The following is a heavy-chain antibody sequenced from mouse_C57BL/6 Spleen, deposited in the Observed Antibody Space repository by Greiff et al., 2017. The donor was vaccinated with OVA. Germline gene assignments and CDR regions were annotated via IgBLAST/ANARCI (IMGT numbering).Heavy chain of an antibody. CDR2: IDPSASYT. J-gene: IGHJ3*01. CDR3: AREAY. Sequence: QVQLQQPGAELVMPGASVKLSCKASGYTFTSYWMPWVKQRPGQGLEWIGEIDPSASYTNYNQKFKGKSTLTVAKSSSTAYMQLSSLTSEDSAVYYCAREAYWGQGTLVTVSA. V-gene: IGHV1-69*01. CDR1: GYTFTSYW.